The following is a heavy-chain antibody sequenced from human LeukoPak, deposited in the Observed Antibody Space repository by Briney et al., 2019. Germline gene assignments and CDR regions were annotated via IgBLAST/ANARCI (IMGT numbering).Heavy chain of an antibody. CDR2: IYYSGST. CDR1: GGSISSSSYY. V-gene: IGHV4-39*01. J-gene: IGHJ3*02. Sequence: SETLSLTCTVSGGSISSSSYYWGWIRQPPGKGLEWIGSIYYSGSTYYNPSLKSRVTISVDTSKNQFSLKLSSVTAADTAVYYCASRIGPFSVLWFGESHAFDIWGQGTMVTVSS. CDR3: ASRIGPFSVLWFGESHAFDI. D-gene: IGHD3-10*01.